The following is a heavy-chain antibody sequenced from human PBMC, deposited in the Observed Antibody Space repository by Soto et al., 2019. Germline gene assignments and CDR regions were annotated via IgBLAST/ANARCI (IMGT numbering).Heavy chain of an antibody. CDR2: ISGYNGNT. V-gene: IGHV1-18*01. CDR1: NYTFNMYG. CDR3: ARVVYYDSSGYYYP. Sequence: GASVKVSCKASNYTFNMYGISWVRQAPGQGFEWMGWISGYNGNTEYEQKFQGRVTMTTDTSTSTAYMELRSLRADDTAVYYCARVVYYDSSGYYYPWGQGTLVTVS. J-gene: IGHJ5*02. D-gene: IGHD3-22*01.